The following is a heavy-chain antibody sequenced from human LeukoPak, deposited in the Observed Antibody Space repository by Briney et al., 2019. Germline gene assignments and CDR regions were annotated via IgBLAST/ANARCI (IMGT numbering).Heavy chain of an antibody. J-gene: IGHJ6*04. D-gene: IGHD3-10*01. CDR3: AKDSRITMVRGVGGPMDV. V-gene: IGHV3-23*01. CDR1: GFTFSSYA. CDR2: ISGSGGST. Sequence: PGGSLRLSCAASGFTFSSYAMSWVRHAPGKGLEWVSAISGSGGSTYYADSVKGRFTISRDNSKNTLYLQMNSLRAEDTAVYYCAKDSRITMVRGVGGPMDVWGKGTTVTVSS.